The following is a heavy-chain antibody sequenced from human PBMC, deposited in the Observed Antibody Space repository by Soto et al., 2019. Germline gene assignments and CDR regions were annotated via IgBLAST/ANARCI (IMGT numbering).Heavy chain of an antibody. CDR1: GFTFSSYA. J-gene: IGHJ4*02. D-gene: IGHD6-13*01. Sequence: QVQLVESGGDVVQPGRSLRLSCAASGFTFSSYAMHWVRQAPGKGLEWVAVISYDGSNKYYADSVKGRFTISRDNSKNTLYLQMNSLRAEDTAVYYCARGVAAAGTVYWGQGTLVTVSS. CDR2: ISYDGSNK. CDR3: ARGVAAAGTVY. V-gene: IGHV3-30-3*01.